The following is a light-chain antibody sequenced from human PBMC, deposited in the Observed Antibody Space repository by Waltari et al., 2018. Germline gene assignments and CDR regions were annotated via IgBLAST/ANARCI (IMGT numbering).Light chain of an antibody. CDR3: QTGGHGTWV. CDR2: VNSDGRH. V-gene: IGLV4-69*01. Sequence: EKGPWNVMNVNSDGRHRQGDAIPSRFAGSGSGAERYLTISSLQAEDEADYYCQTGGHGTWVFGGGTKLTVL. J-gene: IGLJ3*02.